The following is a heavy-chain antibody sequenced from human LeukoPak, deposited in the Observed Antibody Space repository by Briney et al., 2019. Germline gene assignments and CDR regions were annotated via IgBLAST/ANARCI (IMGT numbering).Heavy chain of an antibody. D-gene: IGHD3-10*02. J-gene: IGHJ4*02. CDR1: GFTVNNNY. V-gene: IGHV3-66*01. CDR2: IYSGGDT. CDR3: TADAISGGKLVY. Sequence: PGGSLRLSCAASGFTVNNNYMNWVRQAPGKGLEWVSVIYSGGDTFYADSVKGRFTISRDNSKNTLYLQMNSLRAEDTAVYYCTADAISGGKLVYWGQGTLVTVSS.